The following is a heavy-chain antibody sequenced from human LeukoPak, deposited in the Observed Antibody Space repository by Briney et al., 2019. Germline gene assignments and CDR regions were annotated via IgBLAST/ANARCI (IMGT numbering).Heavy chain of an antibody. Sequence: PGGSLRLSCAASGFTFSSYTMNLVRQAPGKGLEWVSSISSSSNYIHYADSLKGRFTISRDNANNSLYLQMNSLRAEDTAVYYCARGYPLSTTAAGTYFQHWGQGTLVTVSS. D-gene: IGHD6-13*01. CDR2: ISSSSNYI. J-gene: IGHJ1*01. CDR3: ARGYPLSTTAAGTYFQH. CDR1: GFTFSSYT. V-gene: IGHV3-21*01.